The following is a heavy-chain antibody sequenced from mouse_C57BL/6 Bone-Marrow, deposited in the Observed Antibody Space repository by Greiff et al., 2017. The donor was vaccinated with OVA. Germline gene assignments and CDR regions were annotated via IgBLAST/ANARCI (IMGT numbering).Heavy chain of an antibody. Sequence: VMLVESGPGLVAPSQSLSITCTVSGFSLTSYGVDWVRQSPGKGLEWLGVIWGVGGTNYNSALKSRLSIIKDNCKRQVFIKLNRLQTDDTAMYYCASAYGSSPYYAMDYWGQGTSVTVSS. D-gene: IGHD1-1*01. V-gene: IGHV2-6*01. CDR1: GFSLTSYG. CDR2: IWGVGGT. CDR3: ASAYGSSPYYAMDY. J-gene: IGHJ4*01.